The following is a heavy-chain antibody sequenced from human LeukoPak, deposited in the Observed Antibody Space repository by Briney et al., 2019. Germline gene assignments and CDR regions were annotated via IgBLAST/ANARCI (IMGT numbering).Heavy chain of an antibody. CDR1: GGSISSSSYY. CDR2: IYYSGST. D-gene: IGHD3-3*01. J-gene: IGHJ6*03. Sequence: PSETRSLTCTVSGGSISSSSYYWGWIRQPPGKGLEWIGSIYYSGSTYYNPSLKSRVTISVDTSKNQFSLKLSSVTAADTAVYYCARALETYYDFWSGYYHLYYYYYMDVWGKGTTVTVSS. V-gene: IGHV4-39*07. CDR3: ARALETYYDFWSGYYHLYYYYYMDV.